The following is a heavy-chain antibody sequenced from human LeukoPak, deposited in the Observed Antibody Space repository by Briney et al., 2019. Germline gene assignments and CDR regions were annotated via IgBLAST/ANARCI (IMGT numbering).Heavy chain of an antibody. D-gene: IGHD6-6*01. V-gene: IGHV4-38-2*02. J-gene: IGHJ6*03. CDR1: GYSISSGYY. Sequence: SETLCLTCTVSGYSISSGYYWGWIRQPPGKGLEWIGSIYHSGSTYYNPSLKSRVTISVDTSKNQFSLKLSSVTAADTAVYYCARSSIAARYYYYMDVWGKGTTVTVSS. CDR2: IYHSGST. CDR3: ARSSIAARYYYYMDV.